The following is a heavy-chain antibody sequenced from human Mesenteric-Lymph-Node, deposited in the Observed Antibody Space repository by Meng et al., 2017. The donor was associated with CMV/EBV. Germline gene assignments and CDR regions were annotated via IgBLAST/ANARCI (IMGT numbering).Heavy chain of an antibody. J-gene: IGHJ4*02. D-gene: IGHD3-22*01. CDR1: GDSISNSTYY. V-gene: IGHV4-39*01. Sequence: RPQASGPGLGSPSETPSLSCIVSGDSISNSTYYWTWIRQPPGKGLEWIGSVHHSGTTYYNPSLKGRLTISVDTSANLFSLRLTTVTAADTATYYCARRGNYDSDYSEYWGQGTLVTVSS. CDR3: ARRGNYDSDYSEY. CDR2: VHHSGTT.